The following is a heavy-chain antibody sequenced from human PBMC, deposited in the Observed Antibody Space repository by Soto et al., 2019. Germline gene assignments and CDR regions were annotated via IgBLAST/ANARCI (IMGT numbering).Heavy chain of an antibody. CDR1: GFTFSSYA. V-gene: IGHV3-23*01. CDR2: ISGSGGST. D-gene: IGHD3-10*01. CDR3: AKDTLRYYGSGRGVY. Sequence: GGSLRLSCAASGFTFSSYAMSWVRQAPGKGLEWVSAISGSGGSTYYADSVKGRFTISRDNSKNTLYLQMNSLRAEDTAVYYCAKDTLRYYGSGRGVYWGQGTLVTVSS. J-gene: IGHJ4*02.